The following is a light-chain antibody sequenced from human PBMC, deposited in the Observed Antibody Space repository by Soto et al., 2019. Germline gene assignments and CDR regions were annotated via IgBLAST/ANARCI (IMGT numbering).Light chain of an antibody. CDR2: EDF. V-gene: IGLV2-23*01. J-gene: IGLJ2*01. CDR3: CSYAGKYTSSVV. Sequence: QSALTQPASVSGSLGQSITISCTGTDRDIGSYNLVSWYQHHPGKAPKLMIYEDFKRPSGISSRFSVSKSGNTAFLTISGLQAEDEADYYCCSYAGKYTSSVVFGGGTKLTVL. CDR1: DRDIGSYNL.